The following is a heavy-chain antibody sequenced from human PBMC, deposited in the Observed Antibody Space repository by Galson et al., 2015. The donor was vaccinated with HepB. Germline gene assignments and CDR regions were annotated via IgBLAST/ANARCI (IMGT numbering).Heavy chain of an antibody. V-gene: IGHV3-11*03. Sequence: SLRLSCAASGFSFSDYYMSWIRQAPGKGLEWVSYISSSSSNTNYADSVKGRFTISRDNAKNSLYLQMNSLRAEDTAVYYCARMTTVTTGDYWFDPWGQGTLVTVSS. CDR3: ARMTTVTTGDYWFDP. CDR2: ISSSSSNT. CDR1: GFSFSDYY. J-gene: IGHJ5*02. D-gene: IGHD4-17*01.